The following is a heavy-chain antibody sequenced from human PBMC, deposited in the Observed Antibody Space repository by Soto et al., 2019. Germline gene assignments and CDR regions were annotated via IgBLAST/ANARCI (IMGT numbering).Heavy chain of an antibody. V-gene: IGHV4-34*01. CDR3: ARGLFNWNVQRGLFDP. J-gene: IGHJ5*02. D-gene: IGHD1-20*01. Sequence: SETLSLTCAVYGGSFSGYYWSWIRQPPGKGLEWIGEINHSGSTNYNPSLKSRVTISVDTSKNQFSLKLSSVTAADTAVYYCARGLFNWNVQRGLFDPWGQGTLVTVSS. CDR2: INHSGST. CDR1: GGSFSGYY.